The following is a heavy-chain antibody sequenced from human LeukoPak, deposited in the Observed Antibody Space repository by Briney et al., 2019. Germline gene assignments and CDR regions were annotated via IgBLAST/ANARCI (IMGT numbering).Heavy chain of an antibody. J-gene: IGHJ6*03. D-gene: IGHD3-9*01. CDR2: IKQDGSEK. V-gene: IGHV3-7*04. Sequence: QTGGSLRLSCAASGFTFSSYWMSWVRQAPGKGLEWVANIKQDGSEKYYVDSVKGRFTISRDNAKNSLYLQMNSLRAEDTAVYYCARASGYFDWLRYYYYYYMDVWGKGTTVTVSS. CDR3: ARASGYFDWLRYYYYYYMDV. CDR1: GFTFSSYW.